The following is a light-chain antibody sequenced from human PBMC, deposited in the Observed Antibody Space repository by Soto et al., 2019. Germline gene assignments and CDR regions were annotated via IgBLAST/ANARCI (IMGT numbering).Light chain of an antibody. Sequence: QAVVTQEPSLTVSPGGTVTLTCASSTGAVTSDYYANWFQQKPGQVPTTLIYSTNNRHSWTPARVSGSLLGGKAALTLSGVQPDDEADYYCLLYCDDTGVFGGGTKVTVL. CDR1: TGAVTSDYY. J-gene: IGLJ3*02. CDR3: LLYCDDTGV. CDR2: STN. V-gene: IGLV7-43*01.